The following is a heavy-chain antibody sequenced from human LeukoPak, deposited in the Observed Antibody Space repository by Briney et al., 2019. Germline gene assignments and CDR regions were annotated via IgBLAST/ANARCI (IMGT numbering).Heavy chain of an antibody. CDR2: ISGSGGST. CDR3: AKTLSLRDYNFDY. D-gene: IGHD4-11*01. J-gene: IGHJ4*02. V-gene: IGHV3-23*01. CDR1: GFTFSSYA. Sequence: PGGSLRLSCAASGFTFSSYAMSWVRQAPGKGLGWVSAISGSGGSTYYADSVKGRFTISRDNSKNTLYLQMNSLRAEDTAVYYCAKTLSLRDYNFDYWGQGTLVTVSS.